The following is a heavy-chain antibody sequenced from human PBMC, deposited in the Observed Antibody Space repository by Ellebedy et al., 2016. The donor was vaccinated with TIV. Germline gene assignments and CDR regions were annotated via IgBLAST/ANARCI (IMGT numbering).Heavy chain of an antibody. CDR2: MSYDGSKK. CDR1: GFTFSSYG. Sequence: PGGSLRLSCAASGFTFSSYGMHWVRQAPGKGLEWVAVMSYDGSKKYYVDSVKGRFTISRDNSKNTLYLQMNSLRAEDTAVYYCCGSYYYYAIDVWGQGATVTVSS. V-gene: IGHV3-30*03. CDR3: CGSYYYYAIDV. J-gene: IGHJ6*02.